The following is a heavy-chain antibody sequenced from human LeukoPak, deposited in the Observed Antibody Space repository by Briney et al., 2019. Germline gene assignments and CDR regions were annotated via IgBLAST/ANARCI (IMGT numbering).Heavy chain of an antibody. D-gene: IGHD3-10*01. V-gene: IGHV4-39*01. CDR1: GGSVTSNGYY. J-gene: IGHJ6*02. Sequence: SETLSLTCTVSGGSVTSNGYYWGWIRQPPGKGLEWIASIYYTGSTYYNPSLKSRVTISVDTSKNQFSLKLRSVTAADTTVYYCARISASPCEGGMDVWGQGTTVTVSS. CDR3: ARISASPCEGGMDV. CDR2: IYYTGST.